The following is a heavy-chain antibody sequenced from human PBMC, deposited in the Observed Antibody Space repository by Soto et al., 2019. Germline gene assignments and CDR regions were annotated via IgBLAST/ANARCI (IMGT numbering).Heavy chain of an antibody. CDR3: ARGGFYSPSSWYYPHYPTKIYYYSGMDV. CDR2: INHSGST. V-gene: IGHV4-34*01. CDR1: GGSFSGYY. Sequence: PSETLSLTCAVYGGSFSGYYWSWIRQPPGKGLEWIGEINHSGSTNYNPSLKSRVTISVDTSKNQFSLKLSSVTAADTAVYYCARGGFYSPSSWYYPHYPTKIYYYSGMDVWGQGTTVTVSS. J-gene: IGHJ6*02. D-gene: IGHD6-13*01.